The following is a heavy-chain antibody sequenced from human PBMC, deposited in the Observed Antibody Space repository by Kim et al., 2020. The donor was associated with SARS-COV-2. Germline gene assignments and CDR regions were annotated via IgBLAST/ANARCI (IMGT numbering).Heavy chain of an antibody. V-gene: IGHV4-34*01. CDR1: GGSFSGSY. J-gene: IGHJ6*02. D-gene: IGHD1-1*01. CDR2: INHSGST. Sequence: SETLSLTCAVYGGSFSGSYWSWIRQPPGKGLEWIGEINHSGSTNYNPSLKSRVTISVDTSKNQFSLKLSSVTAADTAVYYCATDQTGTTDYYYGMDVWGQGTTVTVSS. CDR3: ATDQTGTTDYYYGMDV.